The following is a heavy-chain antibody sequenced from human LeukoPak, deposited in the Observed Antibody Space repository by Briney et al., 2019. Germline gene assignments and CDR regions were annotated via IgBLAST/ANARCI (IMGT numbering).Heavy chain of an antibody. D-gene: IGHD1-26*01. J-gene: IGHJ4*02. CDR2: ISNDGSRK. CDR3: AKYRAWNYFDY. V-gene: IGHV3-30*18. Sequence: PGGSLRLSCAASKFTFSSFAIHWVRQAPGKGLEWVAIISNDGSRKYYAHSVEGRFTISRDNSKNTLYLQMDSLRAEDTAVYYCAKYRAWNYFDYWGQGTLVTVSS. CDR1: KFTFSSFA.